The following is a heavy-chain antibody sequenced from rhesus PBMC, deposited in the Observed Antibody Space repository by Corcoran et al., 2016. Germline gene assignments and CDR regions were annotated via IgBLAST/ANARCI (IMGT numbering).Heavy chain of an antibody. CDR2: INSGGCRT. V-gene: IGHV3S42*01. J-gene: IGHJ4*01. D-gene: IGHD6-25*01. CDR3: AKGIAAAGTNY. Sequence: EVQLVESGGGLAKPGGSLRLSCAASGFTFSSYWMNWVRQTPGKGLEWISAINSGGCRTYYADSVKGRFTISRDNSKNTLSLQMNSRRAEDTAVYYCAKGIAAAGTNYWGQGVLVTVSS. CDR1: GFTFSSYW.